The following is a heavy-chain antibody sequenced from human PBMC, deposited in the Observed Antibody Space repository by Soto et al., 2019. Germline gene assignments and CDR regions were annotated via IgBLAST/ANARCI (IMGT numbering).Heavy chain of an antibody. CDR2: MNPNSGNT. V-gene: IGHV1-8*01. J-gene: IGHJ6*02. D-gene: IGHD2-2*01. CDR1: GYTFTSYD. CDR3: ARGRYCISTSCYAFYGMDV. Sequence: ASVKVSCKASGYTFTSYDINWVRQATGQGLEWMGRMNPNSGNTGYAQKFQGRVTMTRNTSISTAYMELSSLRSEDTAVYYCARGRYCISTSCYAFYGMDVWGQGTTVTVSS.